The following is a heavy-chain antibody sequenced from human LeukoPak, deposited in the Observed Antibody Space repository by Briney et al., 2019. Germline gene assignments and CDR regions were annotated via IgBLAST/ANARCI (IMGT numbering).Heavy chain of an antibody. V-gene: IGHV1-69*13. Sequence: SAKVSCKASGYTFTSYGISWVRQAPGQGLEWMGGIIPLLGTANYGQKFQGRVTITADDSTSTAYMELSSLRSEDTAVYYCARSSYHLRYSSGWYYWGQGTLATVSS. D-gene: IGHD6-19*01. J-gene: IGHJ4*02. CDR3: ARSSYHLRYSSGWYY. CDR1: GYTFTSYG. CDR2: IIPLLGTA.